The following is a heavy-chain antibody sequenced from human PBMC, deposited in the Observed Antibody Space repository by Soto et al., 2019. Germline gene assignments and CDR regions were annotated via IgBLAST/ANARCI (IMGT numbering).Heavy chain of an antibody. Sequence: GASVKVSCKASGGTFSIYAIIWVRQAPGQGLEWMGGIIPIFGTANYAQKFQGRVTITADESTSTAYMELSSLRSEDTAVYYCARSIAAAGPFDYWGQGTLVTVSS. CDR2: IIPIFGTA. J-gene: IGHJ4*02. D-gene: IGHD6-13*01. CDR3: ARSIAAAGPFDY. V-gene: IGHV1-69*13. CDR1: GGTFSIYA.